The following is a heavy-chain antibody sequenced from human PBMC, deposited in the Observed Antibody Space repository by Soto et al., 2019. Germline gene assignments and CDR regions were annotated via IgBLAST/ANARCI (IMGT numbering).Heavy chain of an antibody. CDR3: ARLRKYSMDV. D-gene: IGHD5-18*01. Sequence: QVQLVESGGGLVKPGESLRLSCAASGFTFSDYYMNWIRQAPGKGQEWISYISNSGTNIYYADSVKGRFSISRDNAKNSLFLQMDSLRAEDTAVYYCARLRKYSMDVWGQGTTVTVS. V-gene: IGHV3-11*01. CDR1: GFTFSDYY. CDR2: ISNSGTNI. J-gene: IGHJ6*02.